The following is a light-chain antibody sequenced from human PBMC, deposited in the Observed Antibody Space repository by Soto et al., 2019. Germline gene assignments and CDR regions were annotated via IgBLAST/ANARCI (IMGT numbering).Light chain of an antibody. J-gene: IGKJ4*01. V-gene: IGKV3-15*01. Sequence: EIVMTQSPATLSESPGERVTLCCRASQDIRSSLAWYQQKPGQAPRLLIYGASIRATGVPATFSGSGSGTEFSLSISSQHSEHIGVYYCQQDSSWPLTFGGGTKVEIK. CDR3: QQDSSWPLT. CDR2: GAS. CDR1: QDIRSS.